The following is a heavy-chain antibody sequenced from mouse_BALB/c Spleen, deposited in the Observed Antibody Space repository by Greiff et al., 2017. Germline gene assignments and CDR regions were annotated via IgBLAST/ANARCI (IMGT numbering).Heavy chain of an antibody. CDR1: GYTFSSYW. V-gene: IGHV1-9*01. D-gene: IGHD1-1*01. CDR3: ARRGLYGSSPWFAY. J-gene: IGHJ3*01. Sequence: QVQLKQSGAELMKPGASVKISCKATGYTFSSYWIEWVKQRPGHGLEWIGEILPGSGSTNYNEKFKGKATFTADTSSNTAYMQLSSLTSEDSAVYYCARRGLYGSSPWFAYWGQGTLVTVSA. CDR2: ILPGSGST.